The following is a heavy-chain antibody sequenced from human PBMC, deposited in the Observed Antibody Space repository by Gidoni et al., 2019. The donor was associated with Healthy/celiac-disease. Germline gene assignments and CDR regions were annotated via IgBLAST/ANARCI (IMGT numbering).Heavy chain of an antibody. Sequence: QVQLVESGGGVVQPGRSLRLSCAASGFTFSSYGMHWVRQAPGKGLEWVAVISYDGSNKYYADAVKGRFTISRDNSKNTLYLQMNSLRAEDTAVYYCAKDKQTYYYGMDVWGQGTTVTVSS. CDR3: AKDKQTYYYGMDV. J-gene: IGHJ6*02. CDR2: ISYDGSNK. CDR1: GFTFSSYG. V-gene: IGHV3-30*18.